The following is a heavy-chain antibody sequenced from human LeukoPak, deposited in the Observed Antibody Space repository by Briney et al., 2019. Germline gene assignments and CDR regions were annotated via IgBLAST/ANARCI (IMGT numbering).Heavy chain of an antibody. V-gene: IGHV3-23*01. CDR2: ISGSGGST. CDR1: GFTFSSYA. J-gene: IGHJ4*02. CDR3: ARDGSYFTDSSGYVDY. D-gene: IGHD3-22*01. Sequence: GGSLRLSCAASGFTFSSYAMSWVRQAPGKGLEWDSAISGSGGSTYYADSVKGRFTISRDNSKNTLYLQMNSLRAEDTAVYYCARDGSYFTDSSGYVDYWGQGTLVTVSS.